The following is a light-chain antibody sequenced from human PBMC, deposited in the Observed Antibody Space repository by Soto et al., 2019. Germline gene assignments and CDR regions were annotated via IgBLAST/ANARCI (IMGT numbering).Light chain of an antibody. V-gene: IGLV2-14*01. J-gene: IGLJ2*01. Sequence: QSVLTQPASVSGSPGQSITISCTGTSSDIGGYNYVSWYQQYPGKAPNLIIYEVTNRPSGISYRFSGYKSGNTASLTISGLQVEDEADYYCSSFRSGGTRVLFGGGTQLTVL. CDR2: EVT. CDR1: SSDIGGYNY. CDR3: SSFRSGGTRVL.